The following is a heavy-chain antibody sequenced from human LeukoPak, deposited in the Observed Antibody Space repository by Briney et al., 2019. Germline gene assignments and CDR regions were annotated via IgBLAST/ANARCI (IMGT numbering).Heavy chain of an antibody. J-gene: IGHJ1*01. CDR3: AASLFYGSGSYYRIGYFQH. CDR2: ISGSGGST. D-gene: IGHD3-10*01. V-gene: IGHV3-23*01. Sequence: GGSLRLSCAASGFTFSSYAMSWVRQAPGKGLEWVSAISGSGGSTYYADSVKGRFTISRDNSKNTLYLQMNSLRAEDTAVYYCAASLFYGSGSYYRIGYFQHWGQGTLVTVSS. CDR1: GFTFSSYA.